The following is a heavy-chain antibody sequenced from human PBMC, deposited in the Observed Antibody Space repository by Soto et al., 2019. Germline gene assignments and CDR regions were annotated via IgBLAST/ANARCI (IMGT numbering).Heavy chain of an antibody. D-gene: IGHD3-16*01. V-gene: IGHV3-23*01. CDR1: GFTFSSYA. J-gene: IGHJ4*02. CDR3: AKDGWVFGLGSGDY. CDR2: ISGSGGST. Sequence: GGSLRLSCAASGFTFSSYAMSWVRQAPGKGLEWVSAISGSGGSTYYADSVKGRFTISRDNSKNTLYLQMNSLRAEDTAVYYCAKDGWVFGLGSGDYWGQGTLVTVSS.